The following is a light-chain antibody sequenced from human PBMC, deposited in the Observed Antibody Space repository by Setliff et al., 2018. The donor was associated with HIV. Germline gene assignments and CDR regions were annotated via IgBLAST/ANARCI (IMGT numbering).Light chain of an antibody. Sequence: QSALTQPPSASGSPGQSVTISCTGTSSDIGRYNLVSWYQQYPARAPKLIIYQATRRPSGVSNRFSGSKSGNVASLTISGLQAEDEADYYCCSNTGSNTFVFGTGTKVTVL. CDR2: QAT. J-gene: IGLJ1*01. V-gene: IGLV2-23*01. CDR3: CSNTGSNTFV. CDR1: SSDIGRYNL.